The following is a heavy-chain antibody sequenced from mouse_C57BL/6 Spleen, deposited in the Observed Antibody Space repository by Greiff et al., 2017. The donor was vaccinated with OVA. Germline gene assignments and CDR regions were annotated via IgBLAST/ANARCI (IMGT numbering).Heavy chain of an antibody. V-gene: IGHV5-2*01. J-gene: IGHJ1*03. D-gene: IGHD1-1*01. CDR2: INSDGGST. CDR3: ARRGIITTVVDWYFDV. Sequence: EVKLMESGGGLVQPGESLKLSCESNEYEFPSHDMSWVRKTPEKRLELVAAINSDGGSTYYPDTMERRFIISRDNTKKTLYLQMSSLRSEDTALYYCARRGIITTVVDWYFDVWGTGTTVTVSS. CDR1: EYEFPSHD.